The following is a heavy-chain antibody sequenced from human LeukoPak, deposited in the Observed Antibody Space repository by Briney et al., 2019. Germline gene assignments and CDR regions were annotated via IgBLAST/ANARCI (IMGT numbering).Heavy chain of an antibody. Sequence: KASETLSLTCTVSGGSISSGGYYWSWIRQHPGKGLEWIGYIYYSGSTYYNPSLKSRVTISVDTSKNQISLKLSSVTAADTAVYYCARDLQYYDFWSGYPSGFDPWGQGTLVTVSS. J-gene: IGHJ5*02. CDR3: ARDLQYYDFWSGYPSGFDP. V-gene: IGHV4-31*03. CDR2: IYYSGST. D-gene: IGHD3-3*01. CDR1: GGSISSGGYY.